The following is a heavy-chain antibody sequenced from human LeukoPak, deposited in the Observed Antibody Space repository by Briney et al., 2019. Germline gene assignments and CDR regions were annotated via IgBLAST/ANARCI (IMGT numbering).Heavy chain of an antibody. Sequence: GGSLRLSCAASGFTVSSNYMSWVRQAPGKGLEWVSAISGSGGSTYYADSVKGRFTISRDNSKNTLYLQMNSLRAEDTAVYYCAKERDDYGDYWGQGTLVTVSS. D-gene: IGHD5-24*01. CDR3: AKERDDYGDY. CDR1: GFTVSSNY. J-gene: IGHJ4*02. CDR2: ISGSGGST. V-gene: IGHV3-23*01.